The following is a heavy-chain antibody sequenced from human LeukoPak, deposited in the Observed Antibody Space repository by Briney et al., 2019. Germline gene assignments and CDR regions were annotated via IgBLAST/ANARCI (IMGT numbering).Heavy chain of an antibody. V-gene: IGHV4-34*01. CDR3: AIRRDCSSGRCYWFDP. CDR2: INHSGST. CDR1: GGSISSYY. Sequence: PSETLSLTCTVSGGSISSYYWSWIRQPPGKGLEWVGEINHSGSTNYNPALKSRVTISADTSNNQSSLLLSSVITSETALYYFAIRRDCSSGRCYWFDPWGQGNLVTVSS. J-gene: IGHJ5*02. D-gene: IGHD2-15*01.